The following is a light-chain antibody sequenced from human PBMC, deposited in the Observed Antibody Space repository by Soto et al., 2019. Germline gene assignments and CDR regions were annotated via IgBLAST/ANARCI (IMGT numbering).Light chain of an antibody. V-gene: IGLV1-44*01. J-gene: IGLJ2*01. CDR3: AAWDDSLNGPV. CDR2: TND. CDR1: SSNIGSNT. Sequence: QPVLTQPPSASGTPGQRVTISCSGRSSNIGSNTVNWYQRLPGTAPKLLIYTNDQRPSGVPDRFSGSKSGTSASLAISGLQSEGEADYYCAAWDDSLNGPVFGGGTKLTVL.